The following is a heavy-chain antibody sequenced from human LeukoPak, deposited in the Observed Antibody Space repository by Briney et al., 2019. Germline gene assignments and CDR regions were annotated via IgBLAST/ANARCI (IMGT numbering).Heavy chain of an antibody. CDR3: ARDTRAAAGSWVDAFDI. D-gene: IGHD6-13*01. Sequence: GGSLRLSCAASGFTFSSYSMNWVRQAPGKGLKWVSYISSSDTIYYADSVKGRFTISRDNAKNSLYLQMNSLRAEDTAVYYCARDTRAAAGSWVDAFDIWGQGTMVTVSS. V-gene: IGHV3-48*04. CDR2: ISSSDTI. J-gene: IGHJ3*02. CDR1: GFTFSSYS.